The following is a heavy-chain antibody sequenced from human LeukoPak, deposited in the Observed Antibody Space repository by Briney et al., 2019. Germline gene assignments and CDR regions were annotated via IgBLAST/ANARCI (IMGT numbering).Heavy chain of an antibody. Sequence: SVKVSCKASGGTFSSYAISWVRQAPGQGLEWMGGIIPIFGTANYAQKFQGRVTITTDESTSTAYMELSSLRSEDTAVYYCAGSARQTPRYYYYMDVWGKGTTVTVSS. D-gene: IGHD4/OR15-4a*01. CDR1: GGTFSSYA. CDR2: IIPIFGTA. J-gene: IGHJ6*03. CDR3: AGSARQTPRYYYYMDV. V-gene: IGHV1-69*05.